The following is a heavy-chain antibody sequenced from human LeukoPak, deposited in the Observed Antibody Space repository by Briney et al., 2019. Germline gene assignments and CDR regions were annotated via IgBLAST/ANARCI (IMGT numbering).Heavy chain of an antibody. V-gene: IGHV1-18*01. D-gene: IGHD2-15*01. CDR3: ARVPPIGYCSGGSCKNFDY. Sequence: ASVKVSCKASGYTFTSYGISWVQQAPGQGLEWMGWISAYNGNTNYAQKLQGRVTMTTDTSTSTAYMELRSLRSDDTAVYYCARVPPIGYCSGGSCKNFDYWGQGTLVTVSS. J-gene: IGHJ4*02. CDR1: GYTFTSYG. CDR2: ISAYNGNT.